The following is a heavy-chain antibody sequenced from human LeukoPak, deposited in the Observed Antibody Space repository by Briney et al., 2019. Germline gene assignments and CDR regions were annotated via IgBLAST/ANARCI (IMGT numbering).Heavy chain of an antibody. CDR2: INPSGGST. D-gene: IGHD2-2*01. CDR1: GYTFTSYY. CDR3: ARDSVQHIAVVPAGFLDY. J-gene: IGHJ4*02. Sequence: ASVKVSCKASGYTFTSYYMHWVRQAPGQGLEWMGIINPSGGSTSYAQKFQGRVTMTRDTSTSTVYMELSSLRSEDTAVYYCARDSVQHIAVVPAGFLDYWGQGTLVTVSS. V-gene: IGHV1-46*01.